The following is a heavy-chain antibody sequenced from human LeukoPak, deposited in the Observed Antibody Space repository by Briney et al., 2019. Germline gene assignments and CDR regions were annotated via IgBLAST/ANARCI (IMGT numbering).Heavy chain of an antibody. V-gene: IGHV4-61*08. CDR1: GGSIRSGDYY. CDR2: IYYSGST. J-gene: IGHJ3*02. D-gene: IGHD6-19*01. CDR3: ARDPRSGWSDAFDI. Sequence: SETLSLTCTVSGGSIRSGDYYWSWIRQPPGKGLEWIGYIYYSGSTNYNPSLKSRVTISVDASKNQFSLKLSSVTAADTAVYYCARDPRSGWSDAFDIWGQGTMITVSS.